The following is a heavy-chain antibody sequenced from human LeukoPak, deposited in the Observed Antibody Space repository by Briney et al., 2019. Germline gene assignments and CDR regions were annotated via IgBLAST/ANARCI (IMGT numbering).Heavy chain of an antibody. D-gene: IGHD3-22*01. CDR3: ARLDDSSGYLH. V-gene: IGHV4-39*01. CDR2: IYYSGST. CDR1: GGSISSSSYY. J-gene: IGHJ4*02. Sequence: SETLSLTCTVSGGSISSSSYYRGWIRQPPGKGLEWIGSIYYSGSTYYNPSLKSRVTISVDTSKNQFSLKLSSVTAADTAVYYCARLDDSSGYLHWGQGTLVTVSS.